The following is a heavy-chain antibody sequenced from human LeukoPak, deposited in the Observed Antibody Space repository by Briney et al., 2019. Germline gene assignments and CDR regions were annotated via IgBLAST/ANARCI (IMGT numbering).Heavy chain of an antibody. CDR2: IYTSGST. CDR3: ARHMSVSHDAFDL. CDR1: GGSISSGGNY. J-gene: IGHJ3*01. V-gene: IGHV4-61*02. Sequence: SETLSLTCIVSGGSISSGGNYWTWIRQPAGKGLEWIGRIYTSGSTNYNPSLKSRVTISLDMSRNQFSLKLSSVTAADTAVYYCARHMSVSHDAFDLWGRGTTVTVSS. D-gene: IGHD2-21*01.